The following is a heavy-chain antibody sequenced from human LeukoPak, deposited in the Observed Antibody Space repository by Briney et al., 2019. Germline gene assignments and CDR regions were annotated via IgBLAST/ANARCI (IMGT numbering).Heavy chain of an antibody. D-gene: IGHD6-13*01. CDR2: MNPNSGNT. V-gene: IGHV1-8*02. CDR1: GYTFTGYY. CDR3: ARGRIAAAAAQH. Sequence: ASVKVSCKASGYTFTGYYMHWVRQAPGQGLEWMGWMNPNSGNTGYAQKFQGRVTMTRNTSISTAYMELSSLRSEDTAVYYCARGRIAAAAAQHWGQGTLVTVSS. J-gene: IGHJ1*01.